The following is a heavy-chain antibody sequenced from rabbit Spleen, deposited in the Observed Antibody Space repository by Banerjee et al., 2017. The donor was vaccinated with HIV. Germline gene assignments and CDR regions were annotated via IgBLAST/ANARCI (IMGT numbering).Heavy chain of an antibody. Sequence: QEQLEESGGDLVKPEGSLTLTCTASGFSFSSSYWICWVRQAPGKGLEWIACINAGNSGSTYYASWAKGRFTISKTSSTTVTLQMASLTAADTATYFCARESLGDYFNLWGPGTLVTVS. J-gene: IGHJ4*01. V-gene: IGHV1S45*01. D-gene: IGHD4-2*01. CDR2: INAGNSGST. CDR3: ARESLGDYFNL. CDR1: GFSFSSSYW.